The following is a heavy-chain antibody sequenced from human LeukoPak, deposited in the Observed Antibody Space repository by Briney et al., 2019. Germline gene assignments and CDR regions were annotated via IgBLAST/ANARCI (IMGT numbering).Heavy chain of an antibody. CDR3: ARDIGSGWMEGHFDY. CDR1: GFTFSSYG. D-gene: IGHD6-19*01. J-gene: IGHJ4*02. V-gene: IGHV3-33*01. CDR2: IWYDGSNK. Sequence: PGRSLRLSCAASGFTFSSYGMHWVRQAPGKGLEWVAVIWYDGSNKYYADSVKGRFTISRDNSKNTLYLQMNSLRAEDTSIYYCARDIGSGWMEGHFDYWGQETLVTVSS.